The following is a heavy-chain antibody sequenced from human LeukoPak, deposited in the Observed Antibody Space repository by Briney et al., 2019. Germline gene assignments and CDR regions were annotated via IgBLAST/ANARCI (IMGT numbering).Heavy chain of an antibody. V-gene: IGHV1-46*01. CDR3: ARGELESTDYYYMDV. Sequence: ASVKVSCKASGYTFTSYYMHWVRQAPGQGLEWMGIINPSGGSTSYAQKFQGRVTMTRDMSTSTVYMELSSLRSEDTAVYYCARGELESTDYYYMDVWGKGTTVTISS. D-gene: IGHD3-10*01. CDR1: GYTFTSYY. J-gene: IGHJ6*03. CDR2: INPSGGST.